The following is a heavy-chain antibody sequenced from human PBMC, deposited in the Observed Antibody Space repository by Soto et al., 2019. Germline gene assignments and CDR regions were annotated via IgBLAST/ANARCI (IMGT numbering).Heavy chain of an antibody. CDR1: GFTFSSYG. Sequence: HVQLVESGGGVVQPGRSLRLSCAASGFTFSSYGMHWVRQAPGKGLEWVAVISYDGSNKYYADSVKGRFTISRDNSKNTLYLQMNSLRAEDTAVYYCAKEGRKDFDYWGQGTLVTVSS. CDR3: AKEGRKDFDY. V-gene: IGHV3-30*18. J-gene: IGHJ4*02. CDR2: ISYDGSNK.